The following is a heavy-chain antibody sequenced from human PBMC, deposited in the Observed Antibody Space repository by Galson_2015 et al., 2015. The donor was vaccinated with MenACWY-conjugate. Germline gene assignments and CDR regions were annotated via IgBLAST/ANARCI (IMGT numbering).Heavy chain of an antibody. CDR1: GFTFSSYW. J-gene: IGHJ6*02. Sequence: SLRLSCAASGFTFSSYWMHWVRQAPGKGLVWVSRINSEGSSTSYADSVKGRFTISRDNAKNTLYLQMNSLRAEDTAVYYCAARLLHSGGMDVWGQGTTVTVSS. CDR3: AARLLHSGGMDV. D-gene: IGHD3-10*01. V-gene: IGHV3-74*01. CDR2: INSEGSST.